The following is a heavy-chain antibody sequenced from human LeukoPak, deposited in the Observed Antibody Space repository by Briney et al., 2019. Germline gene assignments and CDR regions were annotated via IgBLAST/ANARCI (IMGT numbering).Heavy chain of an antibody. V-gene: IGHV3-33*01. CDR2: IWYDGSNK. CDR1: GFTFSSYG. CDR3: ARDTYDSGGIDY. Sequence: PGRSLRLSCAASGFTFSSYGMHWVRQAPGKGLEWVAVIWYDGSNKYYSDSVKGRFTISRDNSKNTLYLQMNSLRAEDTAVYYCARDTYDSGGIDYWGQGTLVTVSS. D-gene: IGHD3-22*01. J-gene: IGHJ4*02.